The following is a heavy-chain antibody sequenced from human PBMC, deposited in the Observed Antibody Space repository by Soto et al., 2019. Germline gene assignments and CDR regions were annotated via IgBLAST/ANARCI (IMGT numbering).Heavy chain of an antibody. D-gene: IGHD3-10*01. V-gene: IGHV3-15*01. CDR1: GFTFSNAW. CDR2: IKSKTDGGTT. Sequence: PGGSLRLSCAASGFTFSNAWMSWVRQAPWKGLEWVGRIKSKTDGGTTDYAAPVKGRFTISRDDSKNTLHLQMNSLKTEDTAVYYCTTVHHGDYYYYGMDVWGQGTTVTVSS. CDR3: TTVHHGDYYYYGMDV. J-gene: IGHJ6*02.